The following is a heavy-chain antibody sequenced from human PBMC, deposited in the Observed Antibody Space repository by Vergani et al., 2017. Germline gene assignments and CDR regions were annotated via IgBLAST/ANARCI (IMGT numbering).Heavy chain of an antibody. D-gene: IGHD3-9*01. CDR2: IYYSGST. J-gene: IGHJ6*02. Sequence: QVQLQESGPGLVKPSQTLSLTCTVSGGSISSGDYYWSWIRQPPGKGLEWIGYIYYSGSTYYKPSLKSRVTISVDTSKNQFSLKLSSVTAADTAVYYCASQTGPHDIYYYYVMDVWGQGTTVTVSS. V-gene: IGHV4-30-4*01. CDR1: GGSISSGDYY. CDR3: ASQTGPHDIYYYYVMDV.